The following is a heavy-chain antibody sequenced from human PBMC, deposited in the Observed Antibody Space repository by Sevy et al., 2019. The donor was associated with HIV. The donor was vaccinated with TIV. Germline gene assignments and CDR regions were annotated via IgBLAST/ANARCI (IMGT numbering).Heavy chain of an antibody. D-gene: IGHD1-26*01. CDR1: GGSITSLY. CDR2: IYYNGHI. Sequence: KAAETLSLTCTVSGGSITSLYWNRIRQPPGKGLEWIANIYYNGHINYNPSLKSRVTLSLDTSKNQFSLRLSSVTAADTAMYYCAGENAWGRGYSWGQGTLVTVSS. CDR3: AGENAWGRGYS. J-gene: IGHJ4*02. V-gene: IGHV4-59*08.